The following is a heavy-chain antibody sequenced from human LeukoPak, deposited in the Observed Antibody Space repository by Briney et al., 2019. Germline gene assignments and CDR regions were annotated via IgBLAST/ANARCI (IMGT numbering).Heavy chain of an antibody. D-gene: IGHD3-16*01. CDR3: ARTPGGFGGANVGGY. V-gene: IGHV1-2*02. CDR2: IDPKSGGT. Sequence: ASVKVSCKASGYTFIDYHIHWVRQAPGQGLEWMGWIDPKSGGTNYAQKFQGRITLTRDTSISTAYMELSRLRSDDTAVYYCARTPGGFGGANVGGYWGQGTLVTVSS. CDR1: GYTFIDYH. J-gene: IGHJ4*02.